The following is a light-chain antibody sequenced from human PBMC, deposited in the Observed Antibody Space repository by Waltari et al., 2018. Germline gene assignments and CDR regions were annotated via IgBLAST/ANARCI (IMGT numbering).Light chain of an antibody. CDR3: QQYDNYWT. V-gene: IGKV1-5*03. CDR2: RAS. Sequence: DIQMTASPSTLSSSVGDRVTITGRASQSITNWLAWYQQKPGKAPKLLIYRASNLESGVPSRFSGSGSGTEFTLTISSLQPDDFATYYCQQYDNYWTFGQGTKVEIK. J-gene: IGKJ1*01. CDR1: QSITNW.